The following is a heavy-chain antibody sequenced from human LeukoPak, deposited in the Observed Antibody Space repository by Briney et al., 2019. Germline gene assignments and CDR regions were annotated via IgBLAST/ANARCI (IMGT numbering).Heavy chain of an antibody. J-gene: IGHJ4*02. CDR1: GFTFSGYR. CDR3: ARAAYLSSPDY. CDR2: IDNDGSST. Sequence: GGSLRLSCVASGFTFSGYRMISVRQAPGKGPVGVSRIDNDGSSTTYADSVKGRFTISRDNAKNTLYLQMSSLRGADTAVYYCARAAYLSSPDYWGQGTLVTVSS. D-gene: IGHD3-10*01. V-gene: IGHV3-74*01.